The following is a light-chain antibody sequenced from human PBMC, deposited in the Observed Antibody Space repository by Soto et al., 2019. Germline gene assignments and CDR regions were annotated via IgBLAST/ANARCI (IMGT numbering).Light chain of an antibody. CDR3: QPYNNWPLT. CDR1: QGIGDT. J-gene: IGKJ4*01. V-gene: IGKV3-15*01. Sequence: EVLMPPSPTTLSVAPGEGVPLSCRASQGIGDTLAWYQHKPGQTPRLLIYDTSTRATGIPARFSGSRSGPEFTLTINSLQSEDFAIYYCQPYNNWPLTFGGGTKVDIK. CDR2: DTS.